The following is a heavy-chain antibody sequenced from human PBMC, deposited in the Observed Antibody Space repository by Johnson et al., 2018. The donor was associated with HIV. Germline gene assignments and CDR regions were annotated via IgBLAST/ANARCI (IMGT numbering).Heavy chain of an antibody. CDR3: AKDRWELFWGGGEASHDAFDI. V-gene: IGHV3-23*04. D-gene: IGHD1-26*01. J-gene: IGHJ3*02. CDR1: GLSFSNFG. CDR2: ISGSGGRT. Sequence: VQLVESGGGVVQPGKSLTLSCVGSGLSFSNFGIHWVRQAPGKGLEWVSAISGSGGRTNYADSVKGRFTISRDNSENTLYLQMSSLRAEDTALYYCAKDRWELFWGGGEASHDAFDIWGQGTMVTVSS.